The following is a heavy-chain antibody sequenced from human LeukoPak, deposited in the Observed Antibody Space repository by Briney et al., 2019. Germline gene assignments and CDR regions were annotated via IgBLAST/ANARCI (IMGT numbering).Heavy chain of an antibody. Sequence: SETLSLTCTVSGGSISSSSYYWGWIRQPPGKGLEWIGSIYYSGSTYYNPSLKSRVTISVDMSKNQFSLKLSSVTAADTAVYYCARQGLPNYYDSSGYLGYWGQGTLVTVSS. J-gene: IGHJ4*02. V-gene: IGHV4-39*01. D-gene: IGHD3-22*01. CDR2: IYYSGST. CDR1: GGSISSSSYY. CDR3: ARQGLPNYYDSSGYLGY.